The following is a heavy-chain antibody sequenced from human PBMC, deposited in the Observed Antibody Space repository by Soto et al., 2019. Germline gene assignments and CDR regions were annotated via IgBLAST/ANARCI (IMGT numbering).Heavy chain of an antibody. Sequence: PGGPLRLSCAASGFTFSSYWMSWVRQAPGKGLEWVANVNQDGGEKFYVGSVKGRFTISRDNAMNSLYLQMNSLRAEDTAVYYCARGRPVPYWGQGTLVTVSS. V-gene: IGHV3-7*01. CDR2: VNQDGGEK. CDR1: GFTFSSYW. CDR3: ARGRPVPY. D-gene: IGHD3-10*01. J-gene: IGHJ4*02.